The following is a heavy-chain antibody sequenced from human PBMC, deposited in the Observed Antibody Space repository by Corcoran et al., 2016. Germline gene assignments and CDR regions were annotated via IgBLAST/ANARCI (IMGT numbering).Heavy chain of an antibody. J-gene: IGHJ6*02. CDR3: ARLIAARPLYYYGMDV. CDR2: IIPIFGTA. V-gene: IGHV1-69*01. Sequence: QVQLVQSGAEVKKPGSSVKVSCTASGGTFSRYAISWVRQAPGQGLEWTGGIIPIFGTANYAQKFQGRGTMTADESTSTAYMELSSLRSADTAGYYCARLIAARPLYYYGMDVWGQGTTFTVSS. CDR1: GGTFSRYA. D-gene: IGHD6-6*01.